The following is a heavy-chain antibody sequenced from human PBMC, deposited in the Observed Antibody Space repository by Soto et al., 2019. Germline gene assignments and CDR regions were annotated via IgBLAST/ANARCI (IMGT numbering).Heavy chain of an antibody. CDR2: FSSRGST. D-gene: IGHD5-18*01. Sequence: PSETLSLTCTVSGDSISHYYWSWIRQPPGKGLEWIGFFSSRGSTDYNPSLTSRVTISADTSKNQFSLKMTSMCAADTAVYHGARSLMGSYGYWFDPRGQGPLVTVS. J-gene: IGHJ5*02. CDR3: ARSLMGSYGYWFDP. V-gene: IGHV4-59*01. CDR1: GDSISHYY.